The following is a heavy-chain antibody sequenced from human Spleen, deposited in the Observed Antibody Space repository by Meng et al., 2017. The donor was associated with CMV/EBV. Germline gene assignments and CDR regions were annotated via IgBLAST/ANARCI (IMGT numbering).Heavy chain of an antibody. CDR1: GFTFSSYA. J-gene: IGHJ1*01. CDR2: ISGSGGST. Sequence: GESLKISCAASGFTFSSYAMSWVRQAPGKGLEWVSAISGSGGSTYYADSVKGRFTISRDNSKNTLYLQMNSLRAEDTAVYYCAKVGTRRDFQHWGQGTLVTVSS. CDR3: AKVGTRRDFQH. V-gene: IGHV3-23*01.